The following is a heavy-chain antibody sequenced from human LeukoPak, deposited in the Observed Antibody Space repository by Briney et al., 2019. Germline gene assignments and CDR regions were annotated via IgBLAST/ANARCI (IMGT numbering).Heavy chain of an antibody. CDR2: IRYDGSNK. J-gene: IGHJ4*02. V-gene: IGHV3-30*02. CDR1: GFTFSSYG. CDR3: AKVDGSGYPPLDY. D-gene: IGHD3-22*01. Sequence: GGSLRLSCAASGFTFSSYGMHWVRQAPGKGLEWVAFIRYDGSNKYYADSVKGRFTISRDNSKNTLYLQMNSLRAEDTAVYYCAKVDGSGYPPLDYWGQGTLVTVSS.